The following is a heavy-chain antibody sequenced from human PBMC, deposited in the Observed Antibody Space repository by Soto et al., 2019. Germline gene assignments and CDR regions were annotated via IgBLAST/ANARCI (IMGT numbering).Heavy chain of an antibody. CDR2: ISGSDGST. Sequence: GGSQRLSYSASGFACSSYAMSWVLQAPGKGLEWGSAISGSDGSTYYADSVKGRFTISRDNSKNTLYLQMNSLRAEDTAVYYCAKDRSKAKYIVVVPAAIGNWGQGPLVTGYS. V-gene: IGHV3-23*01. D-gene: IGHD2-2*01. J-gene: IGHJ4*02. CDR1: GFACSSYA. CDR3: AKDRSKAKYIVVVPAAIGN.